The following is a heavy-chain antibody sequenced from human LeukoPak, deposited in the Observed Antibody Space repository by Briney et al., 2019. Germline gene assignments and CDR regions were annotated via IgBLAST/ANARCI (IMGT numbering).Heavy chain of an antibody. Sequence: GASVKVSCKASGYTFTSYYMHWVRQAPGQGLEWMGIINPSGGSTSYAQKFQGRVTMTRDTSTSTVYMELSSLRSEDTAVYYCARGYLARGYYYYYGMDVWGQGTTVTVSS. D-gene: IGHD3-10*01. J-gene: IGHJ6*02. CDR1: GYTFTSYY. CDR3: ARGYLARGYYYYYGMDV. V-gene: IGHV1-46*01. CDR2: INPSGGST.